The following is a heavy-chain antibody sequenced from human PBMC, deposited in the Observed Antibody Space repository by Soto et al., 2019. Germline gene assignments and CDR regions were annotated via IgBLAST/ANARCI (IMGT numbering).Heavy chain of an antibody. D-gene: IGHD6-19*01. CDR2: MNPNNGNT. V-gene: IGHV1-8*01. Sequence: ASVKVSCKASGYTFTSYDINWVRQATGQGLEWMGWMNPNNGNTGYAQKFQGRVTMTRNTSISTAYMELRSLRSDDTAVYYCARGWYSSGWYYFDYWGQGTLVTVSS. J-gene: IGHJ4*02. CDR3: ARGWYSSGWYYFDY. CDR1: GYTFTSYD.